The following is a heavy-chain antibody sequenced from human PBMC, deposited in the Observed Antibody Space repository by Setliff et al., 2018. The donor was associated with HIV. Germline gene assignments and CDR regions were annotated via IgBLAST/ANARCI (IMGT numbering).Heavy chain of an antibody. CDR2: ILSGGTT. Sequence: SETLSLTCSVFGDSINSRSYYWGWIRQSPGQGLEWIGNILSGGTTFYNPSLKSRVSMSVDTSKTQFSLKMSSVTAADTALYYCARPQLGLGGGSHFDAWGRGTLVTVPQ. CDR3: ARPQLGLGGGSHFDA. CDR1: GDSINSRSYY. V-gene: IGHV4-39*01. D-gene: IGHD1-1*01. J-gene: IGHJ4*02.